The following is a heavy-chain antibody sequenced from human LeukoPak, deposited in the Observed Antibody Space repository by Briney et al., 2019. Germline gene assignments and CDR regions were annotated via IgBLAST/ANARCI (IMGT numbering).Heavy chain of an antibody. D-gene: IGHD3/OR15-3a*01. V-gene: IGHV4-59*01. CDR3: ARGWTGYPYYFDY. CDR1: GVSISSYY. J-gene: IGHJ4*02. Sequence: SETLSLTCTVSGVSISSYYWSWIRQPAGKGLEWIGYIYYSGSTNYNPSLKSRVTISVDTSKNQFSLKLSSVTAADTAVYYCARGWTGYPYYFDYWGQGTLVTVSS. CDR2: IYYSGST.